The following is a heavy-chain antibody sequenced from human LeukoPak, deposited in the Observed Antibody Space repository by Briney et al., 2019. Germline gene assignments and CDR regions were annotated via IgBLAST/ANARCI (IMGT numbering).Heavy chain of an antibody. CDR2: ISGSGGST. CDR1: GFTFSSYA. D-gene: IGHD3-10*01. J-gene: IGHJ4*02. CDR3: AKDNSYYYGSGSYSSY. Sequence: QPGGSLRLSCAASGFTFSSYAMSWVRQAPGKGLEWVSAISGSGGSTYYADSVKDRFTISRDNSKNTLYLQMNSLRAEDTAVYYCAKDNSYYYGSGSYSSYWGQGTLVTVSS. V-gene: IGHV3-23*01.